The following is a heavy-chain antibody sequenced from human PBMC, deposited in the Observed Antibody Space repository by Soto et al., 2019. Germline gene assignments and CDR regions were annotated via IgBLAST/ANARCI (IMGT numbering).Heavy chain of an antibody. CDR2: ISYSSGST. CDR3: ARGQRFSDWFDP. J-gene: IGHJ5*02. V-gene: IGHV4-61*01. D-gene: IGHD3-3*01. CDR1: GDSVTIGSYY. Sequence: PSETLSLTCIVSGDSVTIGSYYRTCLRQPPGKGLEWIGYISYSSGSTKYNPSLKSRVTMSLDTSKNQFSLRLSSVTAADTAVYYCARGQRFSDWFDPWGQGTLVTVSS.